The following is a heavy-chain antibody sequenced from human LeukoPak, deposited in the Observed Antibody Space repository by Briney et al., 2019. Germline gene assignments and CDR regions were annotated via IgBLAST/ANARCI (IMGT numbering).Heavy chain of an antibody. V-gene: IGHV1-46*01. J-gene: IGHJ3*02. CDR3: ASLYYYDSSGYSEDAFDI. CDR2: TNPSGGST. Sequence: GASVKVSCKASGYTFTSYYMHWVRQAPGQGLEWMGITNPSGGSTSYAQKFQGRVTMTRDTSTSTVYMELYSLRSEDTAVYYCASLYYYDSSGYSEDAFDIWGQGTMVTVSS. D-gene: IGHD3-22*01. CDR1: GYTFTSYY.